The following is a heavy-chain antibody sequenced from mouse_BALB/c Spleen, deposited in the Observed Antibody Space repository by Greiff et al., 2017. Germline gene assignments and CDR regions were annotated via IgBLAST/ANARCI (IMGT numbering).Heavy chain of an antibody. Sequence: QVQLQQSGAELVRPGTSVKISCKASGYTFTNYWLGWVKQRPGHGLEWIGDIYPGGGYTNYNEKFKGKATLTADTSSSTAYMQLRSLTSEDSAVYFCARWEAPYYAMDYWGQGTSVTVSS. CDR2: IYPGGGYT. D-gene: IGHD1-3*01. CDR1: GYTFTNYW. V-gene: IGHV1-63*02. J-gene: IGHJ4*01. CDR3: ARWEAPYYAMDY.